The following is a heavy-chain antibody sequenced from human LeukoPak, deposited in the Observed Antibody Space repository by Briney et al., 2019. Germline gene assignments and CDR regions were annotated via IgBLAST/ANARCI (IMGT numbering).Heavy chain of an antibody. V-gene: IGHV3-30-3*01. Sequence: AGGSLRLSCAASGFTFSSYAMHWVRQAPGKGLEWVAVISYDGSNKYYADSVKGRFTISRDNSKNTMYLQMNSLRAEDTAVYYCARDREWHVIAAAGTPLFDYWGQGTLVTVSS. J-gene: IGHJ4*02. CDR1: GFTFSSYA. D-gene: IGHD6-13*01. CDR3: ARDREWHVIAAAGTPLFDY. CDR2: ISYDGSNK.